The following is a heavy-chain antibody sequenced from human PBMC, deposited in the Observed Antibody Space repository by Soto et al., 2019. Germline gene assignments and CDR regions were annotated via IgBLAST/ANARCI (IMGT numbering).Heavy chain of an antibody. CDR2: ISSSSSYI. CDR3: ARGGVATIRSPYYYMDV. D-gene: IGHD5-12*01. Sequence: GGSLRLSCAASGFTCSGYSMHWVRQAPGKGLEWVSSISSSSSYIYYADSVKGRFTISRDNAKNSLYLQMNSLRAEDTAVYYCARGGVATIRSPYYYMDVWGKGTTVTVSS. V-gene: IGHV3-21*01. CDR1: GFTCSGYS. J-gene: IGHJ6*03.